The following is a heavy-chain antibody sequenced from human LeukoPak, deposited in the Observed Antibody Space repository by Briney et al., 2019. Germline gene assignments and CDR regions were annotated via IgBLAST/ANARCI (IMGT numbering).Heavy chain of an antibody. J-gene: IGHJ4*02. Sequence: SETLSLTCTVSGYSISSGYYWGWIRQPPGKGLEWIGSIYHSGSTYCNPSLKSRVTISVNTSKNQFSLKLSSVTAADTAVYYCARLGFEGYFDYWGQGTLVTVSS. V-gene: IGHV4-38-2*02. CDR2: IYHSGST. CDR3: ARLGFEGYFDY. CDR1: GYSISSGYY. D-gene: IGHD3-16*01.